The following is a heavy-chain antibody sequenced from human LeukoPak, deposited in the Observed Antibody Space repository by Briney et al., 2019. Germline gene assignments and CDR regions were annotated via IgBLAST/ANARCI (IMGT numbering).Heavy chain of an antibody. Sequence: GASVKVSCKASGYTFTGYYMHWVRQAPGQGLEWMGWINPNSGGTNYAQKFQGRVTMTRDTSISTAYMELSRLRSDDTAVYYCARAVYDSSGYYYTAFDIRGQGTMVTVSS. CDR2: INPNSGGT. V-gene: IGHV1-2*02. CDR1: GYTFTGYY. CDR3: ARAVYDSSGYYYTAFDI. J-gene: IGHJ3*02. D-gene: IGHD3-22*01.